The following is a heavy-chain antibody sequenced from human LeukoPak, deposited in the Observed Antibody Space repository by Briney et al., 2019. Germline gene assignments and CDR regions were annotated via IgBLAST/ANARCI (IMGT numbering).Heavy chain of an antibody. V-gene: IGHV3-15*01. Sequence: PGGSLRLSCAASGFTFSNAWMSWVRQAPGKGLEWVGRIKSKTDGGTTDYAAPVKGRFTISRDDSKNTLYLQMNSLKTEDTAVYYCTTDCSGWYLCRNFDYWGQGTLVTVSS. D-gene: IGHD6-19*01. CDR2: IKSKTDGGTT. CDR3: TTDCSGWYLCRNFDY. CDR1: GFTFSNAW. J-gene: IGHJ4*02.